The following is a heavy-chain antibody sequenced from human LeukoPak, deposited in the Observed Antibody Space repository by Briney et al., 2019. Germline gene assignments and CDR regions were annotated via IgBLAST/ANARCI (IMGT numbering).Heavy chain of an antibody. CDR3: ARVPSLRWPPDY. J-gene: IGHJ4*02. CDR1: GGSFSGYY. D-gene: IGHD4-23*01. Sequence: SSETLSLTRAVYGGSFSGYYWSWIRQPPGKGLEWIGEINHSGSTNYNPSLKSRVTISVDTSKNQFSLKLSSVTAADTAVYYCARVPSLRWPPDYWGQGTLVTVSS. CDR2: INHSGST. V-gene: IGHV4-34*01.